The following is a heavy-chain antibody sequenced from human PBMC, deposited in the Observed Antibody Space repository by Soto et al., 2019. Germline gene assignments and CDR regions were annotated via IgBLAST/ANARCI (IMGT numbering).Heavy chain of an antibody. CDR2: IIPIFGTA. V-gene: IGHV1-69*13. CDR3: ASVGGYYYDSSGYYSFDY. D-gene: IGHD3-22*01. Sequence: SVKVSCKASGGTFSSYAISWVRQAPGQGLEWMGGIIPIFGTANYAQKFQGRVTITADESTSTAYMELSSLRSEDTAVYYCASVGGYYYDSSGYYSFDYWGQGTLVTVSS. J-gene: IGHJ4*02. CDR1: GGTFSSYA.